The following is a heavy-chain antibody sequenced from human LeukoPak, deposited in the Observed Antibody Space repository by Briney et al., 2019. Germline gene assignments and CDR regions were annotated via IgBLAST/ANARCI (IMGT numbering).Heavy chain of an antibody. Sequence: ASVKVSCKTSGYSFTDYYMHWVRQAAGQGLEWMGWINPNSGGTSSAQKFQGRVTMTRDTSITTVYMEVSWLTSDDTAIYYCARADRLDGGPYLIGPWGQGTLVTVSS. J-gene: IGHJ5*02. CDR3: ARADRLDGGPYLIGP. CDR1: GYSFTDYY. V-gene: IGHV1-2*02. CDR2: INPNSGGT. D-gene: IGHD2-21*01.